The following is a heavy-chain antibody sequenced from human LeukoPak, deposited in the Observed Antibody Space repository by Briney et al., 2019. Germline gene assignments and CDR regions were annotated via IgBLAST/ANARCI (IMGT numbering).Heavy chain of an antibody. CDR2: VYFSGIT. Sequence: SETLSLTCTVSNGSISSSAYYWGWVRQSPGTGLQWIGSVYFSGITYYNESLKSRLTISVDKSNNQFSLKVRSVTAADTAVYYCARTVDQSGSYYRYWSQGTLVTVSS. V-gene: IGHV4-39*07. D-gene: IGHD1-26*01. CDR1: NGSISSSAYY. CDR3: ARTVDQSGSYYRY. J-gene: IGHJ4*02.